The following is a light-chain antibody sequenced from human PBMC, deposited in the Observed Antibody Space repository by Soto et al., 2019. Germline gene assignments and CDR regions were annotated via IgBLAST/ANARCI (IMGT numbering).Light chain of an antibody. Sequence: QSVLTQPASVSGSPGQSITISCTGTSSDIGGYYYVSWYQHHPGKAPKLMIYEVSNRPSGVSNRFSGSKSGNTASLTISGLQADDEADYYCSSYTSSSRYVFGTGTKVTVL. J-gene: IGLJ1*01. CDR1: SSDIGGYYY. V-gene: IGLV2-14*01. CDR2: EVS. CDR3: SSYTSSSRYV.